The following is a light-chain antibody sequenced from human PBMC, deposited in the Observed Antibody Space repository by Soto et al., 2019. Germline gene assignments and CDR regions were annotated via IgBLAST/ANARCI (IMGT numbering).Light chain of an antibody. CDR2: DAS. CDR1: QSVISN. CDR3: QQRQYWPPIT. Sequence: EIVLTQSPGTLSLSPGERATLSCRASQSVISNYVAWYQQRPGQAPRLLXYDASNRATGIPARFTGSGSGTDFNLTISTLEPEDFAVYYCQQRQYWPPITFGQGTRLEIK. J-gene: IGKJ5*01. V-gene: IGKV3-11*01.